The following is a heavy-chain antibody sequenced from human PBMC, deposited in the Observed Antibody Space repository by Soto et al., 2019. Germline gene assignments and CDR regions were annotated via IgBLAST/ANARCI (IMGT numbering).Heavy chain of an antibody. J-gene: IGHJ6*03. CDR3: ARGNDILTDYYYYYMDV. D-gene: IGHD3-9*01. CDR1: GDSVSNSNYY. CDR2: IYYSGST. V-gene: IGHV4-39*07. Sequence: SETLSLTCTVSGDSVSNSNYYWGWIRQPPGKGLKWIGYIYYSGSTYYNPSLKSRVTLSVDTSKNQFSLKLSSVTAADTAVYYCARGNDILTDYYYYYMDVWGKGTTVTVSS.